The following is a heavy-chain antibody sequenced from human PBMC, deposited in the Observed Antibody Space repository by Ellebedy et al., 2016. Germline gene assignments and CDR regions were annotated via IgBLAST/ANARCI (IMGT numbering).Heavy chain of an antibody. CDR2: IYPGDSDT. D-gene: IGHD2-2*01. CDR3: ARVDNPYCSSTSCYRSGAFDI. J-gene: IGHJ3*02. CDR1: GYSFTSYW. Sequence: GESLKISXKGSGYSFTSYWIGWVRQMPGKGLEWMGIIYPGDSDTRYSPSFQGQVTISADKSISTAYMELSSLRSEDTAVYYCARVDNPYCSSTSCYRSGAFDIWGQGTMVTVSS. V-gene: IGHV5-51*01.